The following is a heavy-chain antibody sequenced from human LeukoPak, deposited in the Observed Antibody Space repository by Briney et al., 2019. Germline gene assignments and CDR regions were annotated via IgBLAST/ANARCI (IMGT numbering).Heavy chain of an antibody. CDR1: GFTFSSYS. J-gene: IGHJ4*02. CDR3: AKDLWLSYDFWSGYYKVGGLPRPDY. V-gene: IGHV3-23*01. CDR2: ISGSGGST. D-gene: IGHD3-3*01. Sequence: QAGGSLRPFCAASGFTFSSYSMSSVRQAPGKGLEWLTAISGSGGSTYYADSVKGRCTSSRDNSKNTLYLQMKSLRAEDTAVYYCAKDLWLSYDFWSGYYKVGGLPRPDYWGQGTLVTVSS.